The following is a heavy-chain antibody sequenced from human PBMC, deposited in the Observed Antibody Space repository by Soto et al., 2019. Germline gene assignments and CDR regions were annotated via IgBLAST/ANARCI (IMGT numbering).Heavy chain of an antibody. CDR3: TKQKGDSRTYNGMDV. Sequence: QVQLQQSGPGLVKPSQTLSLTCAISGDSVSSNSAAWNWIRQSPSRGLEWLGRAYYRSQWYYDSAVFVRSRINVNPATSKNQFSLQLSSVTPEDTAVYFCTKQKGDSRTYNGMDVWGQGTTVIVSS. CDR2: AYYRSQWYY. J-gene: IGHJ6*02. CDR1: GDSVSSNSAA. V-gene: IGHV6-1*01. D-gene: IGHD2-21*02.